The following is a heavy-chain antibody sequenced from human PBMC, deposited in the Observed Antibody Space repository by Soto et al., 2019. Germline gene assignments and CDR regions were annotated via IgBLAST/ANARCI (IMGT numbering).Heavy chain of an antibody. V-gene: IGHV4-31*03. J-gene: IGHJ6*02. Sequence: QVRLEESGPGLVKPSETLSLICSVSGGSVNNANYFWNWIRHHPENGLEWIGYIYYSGSTRYNPSFKSRVALSIDTSKNQFSLSLDSVTVADTGVYFCARDADYGGSRGGMDVWGRGTTVTVSS. CDR1: GGSVNNANYF. CDR2: IYYSGST. CDR3: ARDADYGGSRGGMDV. D-gene: IGHD4-17*01.